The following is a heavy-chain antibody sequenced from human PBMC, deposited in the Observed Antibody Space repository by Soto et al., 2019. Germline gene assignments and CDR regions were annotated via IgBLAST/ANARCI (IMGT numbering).Heavy chain of an antibody. V-gene: IGHV4-39*01. CDR2: IYSSGST. J-gene: IGHJ4*02. CDR1: GGSISSSSYY. CDR3: ARQGGFGYEPDY. Sequence: SETLSLTCTVSGGSISSSSYYWGWIRQPPGKGLEWIGSIYSSGSTYYNPSLKSRVTISVDTSKNQFSLKLSSVTAADTAVYYCARQGGFGYEPDYWGQGTLVTVSS. D-gene: IGHD5-12*01.